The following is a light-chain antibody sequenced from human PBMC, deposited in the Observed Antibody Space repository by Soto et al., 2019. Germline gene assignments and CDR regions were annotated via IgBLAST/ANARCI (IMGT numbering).Light chain of an antibody. CDR2: EVR. J-gene: IGLJ3*02. CDR3: SAYTARSTLV. CDR1: SSDVGGYNF. Sequence: QSALTQPRSVSGSPGQSVTISCTGTSSDVGGYNFVSWYQHHPGKAPKLIIYEVRNRPSGISSRFSGSRSGNTASLTISGLQSEDEGDYYCSAYTARSTLVFGGGTKLTVL. V-gene: IGLV2-14*01.